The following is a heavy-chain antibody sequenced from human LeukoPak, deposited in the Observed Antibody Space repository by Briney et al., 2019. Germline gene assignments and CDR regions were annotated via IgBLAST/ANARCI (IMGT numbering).Heavy chain of an antibody. J-gene: IGHJ4*02. CDR1: GYSFSNYW. Sequence: GESLKISCKGSGYSFSNYWIGWVRQMPGKGLEWMGIVYPGDSDTRYSPSFQGQVSISADKSINTAYLQWGSLKASDTAMYYCARRGFCSGGSCFSAPFDLWGQGTLLTVSS. CDR3: ARRGFCSGGSCFSAPFDL. CDR2: VYPGDSDT. V-gene: IGHV5-51*01. D-gene: IGHD2-15*01.